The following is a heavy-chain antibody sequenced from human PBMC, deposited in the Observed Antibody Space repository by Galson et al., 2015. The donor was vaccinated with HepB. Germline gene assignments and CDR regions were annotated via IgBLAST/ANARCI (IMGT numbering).Heavy chain of an antibody. V-gene: IGHV1-2*02. CDR3: ARAGDCSSTSCFYFDY. J-gene: IGHJ4*02. CDR1: GYTFTGYY. D-gene: IGHD2-2*01. Sequence: SVKVSCKASGYTFTGYYMHWVRQAPGQGLEWMGWINPNSGGTNYAQKFQGRVTMTRDTSISTAYMELSRLRSDDTAVYYCARAGDCSSTSCFYFDYWGQGTLVTVSS. CDR2: INPNSGGT.